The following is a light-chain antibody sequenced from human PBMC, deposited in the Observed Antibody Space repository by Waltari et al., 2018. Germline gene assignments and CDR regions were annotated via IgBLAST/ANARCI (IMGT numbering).Light chain of an antibody. CDR3: SSRTTSITWV. V-gene: IGLV2-14*03. Sequence: QPALTQPASVSGSPGQSITISCSGSSTDFGPNKYVSWYQQHPGRAPKVVIYDVTKRPSGISDRFSGSKSDSAASLTISGLQPEDEADYYCSSRTTSITWVFGGGTKLTVL. CDR2: DVT. CDR1: STDFGPNKY. J-gene: IGLJ3*02.